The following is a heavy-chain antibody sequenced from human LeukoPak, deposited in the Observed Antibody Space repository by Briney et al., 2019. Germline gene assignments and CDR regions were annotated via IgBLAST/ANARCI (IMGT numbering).Heavy chain of an antibody. CDR1: GFTFSSYG. Sequence: GGSLRLSCAASGFTFSSYGMHWVRQAPGKGLEWVAVIWYDGSNKYYEDSVKGRFTISRDNSKNTLYLQMNSLRAEDTAVYYCARDMRPGITMIAGDAFDIWGQGTMVTVSS. CDR2: IWYDGSNK. V-gene: IGHV3-33*01. D-gene: IGHD3-22*01. CDR3: ARDMRPGITMIAGDAFDI. J-gene: IGHJ3*02.